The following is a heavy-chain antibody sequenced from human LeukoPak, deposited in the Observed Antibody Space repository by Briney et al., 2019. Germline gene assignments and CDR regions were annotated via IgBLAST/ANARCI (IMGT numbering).Heavy chain of an antibody. CDR3: ARKLGFRAAAGTKTPYYYYYMDV. V-gene: IGHV4-61*02. D-gene: IGHD6-13*01. Sequence: PSETLSLTCTVSGGSINSGSYYWSWIRQPAGKGLEWIGRIYTSGSTNYNPSLKSRVTISVDTSKNQFSLKLSSVTAADTAVYYCARKLGFRAAAGTKTPYYYYYMDVWGKGTTVTISS. CDR1: GGSINSGSYY. CDR2: IYTSGST. J-gene: IGHJ6*03.